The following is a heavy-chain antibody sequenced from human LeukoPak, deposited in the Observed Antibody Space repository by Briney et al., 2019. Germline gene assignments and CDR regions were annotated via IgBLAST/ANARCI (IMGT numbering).Heavy chain of an antibody. D-gene: IGHD4-17*01. J-gene: IGHJ6*02. CDR2: ISYDGSNK. CDR1: GFTFSTYG. CDR3: AKVHYDYGDLRYYGMDV. Sequence: GGSLRLSCGASGFTFSTYGMHWVRQAPGKGLEWVAVISYDGSNKYYADSVKGRFTISRDNSKNTLYLQMNSLRAEDTAVYYCAKVHYDYGDLRYYGMDVWGQGTTVTVSS. V-gene: IGHV3-30*18.